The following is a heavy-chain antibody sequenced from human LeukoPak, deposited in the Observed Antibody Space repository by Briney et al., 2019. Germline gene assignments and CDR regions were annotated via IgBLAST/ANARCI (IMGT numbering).Heavy chain of an antibody. J-gene: IGHJ3*02. V-gene: IGHV3-9*01. CDR2: ISWNSGSI. CDR3: AKGLVVLEMRFAFDI. D-gene: IGHD5-24*01. CDR1: GFTFDDYA. Sequence: PGGSLRLSCAASGFTFDDYAMPWVRQAPGKGLEWVSGISWNSGSIGYADSVKGRFTISRDNAKNSLYLQMNSLRAEDTALYYCAKGLVVLEMRFAFDIWGQGTMVTVSS.